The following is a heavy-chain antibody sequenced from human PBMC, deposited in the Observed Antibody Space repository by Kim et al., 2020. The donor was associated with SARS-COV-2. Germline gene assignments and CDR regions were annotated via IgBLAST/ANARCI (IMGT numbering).Heavy chain of an antibody. CDR3: ARARGLLSPFDY. J-gene: IGHJ4*02. Sequence: YYVDSVKGRFTISRDNAKNSLYLQMNSLRAEDTAVYYCARARGLLSPFDYWGQGTLVIVSS. V-gene: IGHV3-7*03. D-gene: IGHD2-21*02.